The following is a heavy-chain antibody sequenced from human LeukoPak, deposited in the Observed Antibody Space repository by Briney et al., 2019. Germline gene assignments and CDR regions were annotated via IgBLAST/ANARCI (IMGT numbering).Heavy chain of an antibody. CDR1: GGSISSGSYY. V-gene: IGHV4-61*02. CDR2: IYTSGST. Sequence: SETLSLTCTVSGGSISSGSYYWSWIRQPAGKGLEWIGRIYTSGSTNYNPSLKSRVTISVDTSKNQFSLKLSSVTAADTAVYYCARGGNSGSYLLDYWGQGTLVTVSS. CDR3: ARGGNSGSYLLDY. J-gene: IGHJ4*02. D-gene: IGHD1-26*01.